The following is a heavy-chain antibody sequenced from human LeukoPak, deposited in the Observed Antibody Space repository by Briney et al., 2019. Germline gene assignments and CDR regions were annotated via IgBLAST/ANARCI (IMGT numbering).Heavy chain of an antibody. CDR1: GGSFSGYY. Sequence: ETLSLTCAVYGGSFSGYYWSWVRQAPGKGLEWVSGINWNGGSTGYADSVKGRFTISRDNAKNSLYLQMNSLRAEDTALYYCARGSQRYLDAFDIWGQGTMVTVSS. J-gene: IGHJ3*02. D-gene: IGHD3-9*01. V-gene: IGHV3-20*04. CDR3: ARGSQRYLDAFDI. CDR2: INWNGGST.